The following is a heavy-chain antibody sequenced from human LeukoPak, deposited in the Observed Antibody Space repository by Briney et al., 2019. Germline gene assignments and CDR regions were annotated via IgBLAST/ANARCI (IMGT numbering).Heavy chain of an antibody. V-gene: IGHV3-30*04. J-gene: IGHJ6*03. Sequence: GALRLSCAASGFTFSTYTLHWVRQAPGKGLEWVAVISYDGSDKYYADSVKGRFTISRDNSKNTVQLQMYSLRPEDTAVYYCARDGSTVTTPYDYYYYMDVWGRGAAVTVSS. D-gene: IGHD4-11*01. CDR3: ARDGSTVTTPYDYYYYMDV. CDR2: ISYDGSDK. CDR1: GFTFSTYT.